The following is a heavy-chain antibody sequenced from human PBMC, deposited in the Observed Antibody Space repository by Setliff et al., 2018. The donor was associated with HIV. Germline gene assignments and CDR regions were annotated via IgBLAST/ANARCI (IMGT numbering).Heavy chain of an antibody. CDR3: ARRGAAMVLNWFDP. CDR1: GESFSGYY. Sequence: PSETLSLTCTIYGESFSGYYWSWIRQPPGKGLEWIGEINHSGSTNYNPSLKSRVTISVDTSKNQFSLKLSSVTAADTAVYYCARRGAAMVLNWFDPWGQGTLVTVSS. CDR2: INHSGST. V-gene: IGHV4-34*01. J-gene: IGHJ5*02. D-gene: IGHD5-18*01.